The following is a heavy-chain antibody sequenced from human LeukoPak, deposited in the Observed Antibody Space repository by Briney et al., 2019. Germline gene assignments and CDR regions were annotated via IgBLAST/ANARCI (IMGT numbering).Heavy chain of an antibody. J-gene: IGHJ3*01. D-gene: IGHD2-2*01. V-gene: IGHV4-38-2*01. Sequence: SETLSLTCAVSGYSISSGSYWGWIRKPPGKGLEWSGSIYHSGSTYYNPSLKSRVTISVDTSKNQFSLQLRSVTAADTALYYCSSAVVPAAAFDLRGQGRMLTDCS. CDR2: IYHSGST. CDR3: SSAVVPAAAFDL. CDR1: GYSISSGSY.